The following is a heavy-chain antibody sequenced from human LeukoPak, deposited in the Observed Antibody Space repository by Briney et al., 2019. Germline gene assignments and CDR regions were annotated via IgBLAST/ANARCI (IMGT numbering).Heavy chain of an antibody. D-gene: IGHD2-2*01. J-gene: IGHJ4*02. V-gene: IGHV4-31*03. Sequence: SETLSLTCTVSGGSISSGGYYWSWIRQHPGKGLEWIGYIYYSGSTYYNPSLKSRVTISVDTSKNQFSLKLSSVTAADTAVYYCARVCSSTSCYGAYYYFDYWGQGTLVTVSS. CDR1: GGSISSGGYY. CDR2: IYYSGST. CDR3: ARVCSSTSCYGAYYYFDY.